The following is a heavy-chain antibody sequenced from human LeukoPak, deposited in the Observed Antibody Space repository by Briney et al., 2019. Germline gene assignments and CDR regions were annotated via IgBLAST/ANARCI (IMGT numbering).Heavy chain of an antibody. CDR1: GFTFDKYW. CDR3: ARDLGRYFDL. Sequence: GGSLRLSCEASGFTFDKYWMTWVRQSPGKGLEWVADIKGDETEKHYVDSVRGRFTISRDNARDSLYLHMNSLRGEDTAIYYCARDLGRYFDLWGRGTLVTVSS. J-gene: IGHJ2*01. V-gene: IGHV3-7*01. CDR2: IKGDETEK.